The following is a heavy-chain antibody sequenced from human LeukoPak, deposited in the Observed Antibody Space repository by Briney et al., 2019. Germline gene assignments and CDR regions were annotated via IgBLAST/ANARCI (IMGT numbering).Heavy chain of an antibody. V-gene: IGHV1-18*04. Sequence: GESLKISCKGSGYSFTSYWIGWVRQAPGQGLEWVGWISAYNGNTNYAQKLQGRVTMTTDTSTSTAYMELRSLRSDDTAVYYCARDDLYEALNDAFDIWGQGTMVTVSS. CDR2: ISAYNGNT. CDR3: ARDDLYEALNDAFDI. CDR1: GYSFTSYW. J-gene: IGHJ3*02. D-gene: IGHD2-8*01.